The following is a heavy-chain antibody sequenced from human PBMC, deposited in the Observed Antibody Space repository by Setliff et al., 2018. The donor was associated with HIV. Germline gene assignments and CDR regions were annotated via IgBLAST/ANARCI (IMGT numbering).Heavy chain of an antibody. J-gene: IGHJ5*02. CDR1: GDSISSGSYY. D-gene: IGHD3-16*01. CDR2: IHTTGST. CDR3: AKRTFGSGRLDP. V-gene: IGHV4-61*09. Sequence: PSETLSLTCSVSGDSISSGSYYWSWIRLPAGKGLEWIGQIHTTGSTNYNPSLKSRVTISMDTSKNQFSLNLNPVTATDTAVYYCAKRTFGSGRLDPWGQGTLVTVSS.